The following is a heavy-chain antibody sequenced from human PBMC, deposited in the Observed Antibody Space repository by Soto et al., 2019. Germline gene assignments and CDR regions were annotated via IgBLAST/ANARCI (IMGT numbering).Heavy chain of an antibody. V-gene: IGHV3-21*01. D-gene: IGHD3-22*01. CDR3: AREEDSSGYYFDY. CDR2: ISSSSSYI. Sequence: GGSLRLSCAASGFTFSSYSMNWVRQAPGKGLEWVSSISSSSSYIYYADSVKGRFTISRDNAKNSLYLQMNSLRAEDTAVYYCAREEDSSGYYFDYWGQGTLVTVSS. J-gene: IGHJ4*02. CDR1: GFTFSSYS.